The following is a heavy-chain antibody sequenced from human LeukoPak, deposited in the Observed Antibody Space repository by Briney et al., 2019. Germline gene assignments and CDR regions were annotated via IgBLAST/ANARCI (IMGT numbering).Heavy chain of an antibody. D-gene: IGHD2-15*01. V-gene: IGHV3-23*01. Sequence: TGGSLRLSCAASGFTFSSYAMSWVRQAPGKGLEWVSAISGSGGSTYYADPVKGRFTISRDNSKNTLYLQMNSLRAEDTAVYYCAKIETYSGNYFDYWGQGTLVTVSS. CDR3: AKIETYSGNYFDY. CDR2: ISGSGGST. J-gene: IGHJ4*02. CDR1: GFTFSSYA.